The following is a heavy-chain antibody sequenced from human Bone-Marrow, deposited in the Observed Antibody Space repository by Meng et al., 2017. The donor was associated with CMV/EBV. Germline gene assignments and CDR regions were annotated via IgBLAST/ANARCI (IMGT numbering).Heavy chain of an antibody. V-gene: IGHV3-21*01. CDR2: ISSSSSYI. CDR3: ARDIPTVVTTFDF. Sequence: GGSLRLSCAASGFTFSSYAMSWVRQAPGKGLEWVSSISSSSSYIYYADSVKGRFTISRDNAKNSLFLQMNSLRAEDTAVYYCARDIPTVVTTFDFWGQGTLVTVSS. J-gene: IGHJ4*02. CDR1: GFTFSSYA. D-gene: IGHD4-23*01.